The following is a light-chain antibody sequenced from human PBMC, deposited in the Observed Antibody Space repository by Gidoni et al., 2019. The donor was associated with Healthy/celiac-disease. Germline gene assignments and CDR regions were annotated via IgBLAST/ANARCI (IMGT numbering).Light chain of an antibody. CDR2: GAS. J-gene: IGKJ1*01. CDR3: QQYNNWPSWT. Sequence: EMVITQSQATLSVSPGERATLSCRASQSVSSNLAWYQQKPGQAPRLLIYGASTRATGIPARFSGSGSGTEFTLTISSLQSEDFAVYYCQQYNNWPSWTFGQGTKVEIK. CDR1: QSVSSN. V-gene: IGKV3-15*01.